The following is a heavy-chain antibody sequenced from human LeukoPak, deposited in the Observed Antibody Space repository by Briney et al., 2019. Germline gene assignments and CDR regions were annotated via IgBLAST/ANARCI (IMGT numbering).Heavy chain of an antibody. CDR3: ARRAPRYYGSALDY. CDR2: INHSGST. Sequence: SETLSLTCAVYGGSSSGYYWSWIRQPPGKGLEWIGEINHSGSTNYNPSLKSRVTISVDTSKNQFSLKLSSVTAADTAVYYCARRAPRYYGSALDYWGQGTLVTVSS. D-gene: IGHD3-10*01. CDR1: GGSSSGYY. J-gene: IGHJ4*02. V-gene: IGHV4-34*01.